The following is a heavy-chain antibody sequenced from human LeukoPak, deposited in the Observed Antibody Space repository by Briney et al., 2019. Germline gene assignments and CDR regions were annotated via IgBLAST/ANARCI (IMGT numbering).Heavy chain of an antibody. D-gene: IGHD4-17*01. Sequence: GGSLRLSCAVSGFTFSNYWMSWVRQAPGKGLEWVANIKQDGSEKYYVDSVKGRFTISRDNAKNSLYLQMNSLRAEDTAVYYCAITTVTTGYWGQGTLVTVSS. J-gene: IGHJ4*02. CDR2: IKQDGSEK. V-gene: IGHV3-7*01. CDR1: GFTFSNYW. CDR3: AITTVTTGY.